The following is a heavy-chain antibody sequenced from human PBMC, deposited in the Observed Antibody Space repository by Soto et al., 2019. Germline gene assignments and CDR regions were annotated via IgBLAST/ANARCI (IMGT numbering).Heavy chain of an antibody. D-gene: IGHD3-22*01. J-gene: IGHJ4*02. CDR1: GFTFSTYG. CDR3: AKEQLAMTVVVADYFDS. V-gene: IGHV3-30*18. CDR2: ISYDGVSK. Sequence: ESGGGVVQPGKSLRLSCAASGFTFSTYGIHWVRQAPGKGLEWVALISYDGVSKYYGDSVKGRFIISRDNSHNTVSLQMNSLRADDTAVYFCAKEQLAMTVVVADYFDSWGQGTLVTFSS.